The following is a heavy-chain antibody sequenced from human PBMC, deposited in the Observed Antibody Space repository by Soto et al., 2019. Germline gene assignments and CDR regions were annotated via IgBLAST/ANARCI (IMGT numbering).Heavy chain of an antibody. CDR3: ARERNMSGMDV. CDR1: GYTFTSYD. Sequence: ASVKVSCKASGYTFTSYDINWVRQATGQGLEWMGWMNPNSGNTVYAQKFQDRVTMTRSTSISTAYMELSSLRSEDTAVYYCARERNMSGMDVWGQGTTVTVSS. D-gene: IGHD1-1*01. CDR2: MNPNSGNT. V-gene: IGHV1-8*01. J-gene: IGHJ6*02.